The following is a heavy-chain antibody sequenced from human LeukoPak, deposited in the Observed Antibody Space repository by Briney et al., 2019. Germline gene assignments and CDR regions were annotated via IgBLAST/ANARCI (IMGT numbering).Heavy chain of an antibody. D-gene: IGHD1-14*01. Sequence: GESLRLSCAASGFTFSTYAMNWVRQAPGKGLEWVSAIGKSGETTYYADSVRGRFTISRDNSKNTLYLQMDSLRAEDTALYYCAKGSGINHYHWIDPWGQGTLVTVSS. J-gene: IGHJ5*02. CDR3: AKGSGINHYHWIDP. CDR1: GFTFSTYA. V-gene: IGHV3-23*01. CDR2: IGKSGETT.